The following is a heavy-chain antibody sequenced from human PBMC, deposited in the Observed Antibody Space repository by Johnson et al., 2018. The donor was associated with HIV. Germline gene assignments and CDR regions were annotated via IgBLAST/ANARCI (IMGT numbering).Heavy chain of an antibody. Sequence: VQLVESGGGLVQPGGSLRLSCAASGFTFSSYWMSWVRQAPGKGLEWVANIKQDGSEKYYVDSVKGRFTISRDNSKNTLYLQMNRLRAEDTAVYYCARDDIRDGTSFDIWGQGTMVTVSS. V-gene: IGHV3-7*01. CDR3: ARDDIRDGTSFDI. CDR2: IKQDGSEK. J-gene: IGHJ3*02. CDR1: GFTFSSYW.